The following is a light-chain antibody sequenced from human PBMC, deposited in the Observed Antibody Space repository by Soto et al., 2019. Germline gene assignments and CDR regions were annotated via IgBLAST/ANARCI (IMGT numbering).Light chain of an antibody. Sequence: EIVLTQSPGTLSLSPGERATLSCRASQSVSSSYLAWYQQPPGQAPRLLIYGASSRATGIPDRFSGSGSGTDFTLTISRLEPEDFAVYYCQQYGSSPLTFGGGTKVEIK. CDR2: GAS. CDR3: QQYGSSPLT. V-gene: IGKV3-20*01. CDR1: QSVSSSY. J-gene: IGKJ4*01.